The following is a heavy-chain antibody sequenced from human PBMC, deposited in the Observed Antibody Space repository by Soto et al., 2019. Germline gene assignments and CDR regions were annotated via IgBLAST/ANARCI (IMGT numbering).Heavy chain of an antibody. J-gene: IGHJ3*02. CDR2: INPSGGST. CDR1: GYTFTSYY. CDR3: AGEVSNYYDSSGYGAFDI. Sequence: QVQLVQSGAEVKKPGASVKVSRKASGYTFTSYYMHWVRQAPGQGLEWMGIINPSGGSTSYAQKFQGRVTMTRDTSTSTVYMELSSLRSEDTAVYYCAGEVSNYYDSSGYGAFDIWGQGTMVTVSS. V-gene: IGHV1-46*01. D-gene: IGHD3-22*01.